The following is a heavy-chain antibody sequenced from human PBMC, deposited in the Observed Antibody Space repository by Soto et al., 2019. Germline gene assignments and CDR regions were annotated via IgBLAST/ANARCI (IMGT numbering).Heavy chain of an antibody. Sequence: SETLSLTCTVSGGSISSYYWSWIRQPPGKGLEWIGYIYYSGCTNYNPSLRSRVTISVDTSKNQFSLRLSSVTAADTAVYYCARGNGYNLYWGQGTLVTVSS. CDR1: GGSISSYY. D-gene: IGHD5-12*01. CDR2: IYYSGCT. J-gene: IGHJ4*02. CDR3: ARGNGYNLY. V-gene: IGHV4-59*01.